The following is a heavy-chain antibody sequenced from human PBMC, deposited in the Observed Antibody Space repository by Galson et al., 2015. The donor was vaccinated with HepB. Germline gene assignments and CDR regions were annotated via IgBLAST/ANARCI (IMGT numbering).Heavy chain of an antibody. CDR3: ARDRNLLWFGELCYFDY. D-gene: IGHD3-10*01. Sequence: SETLSLTCTVSGYSISSGYYWGWIRQPPGKGLEWIGSIYHSGSTYYNPSLKSRVTISVDTSKNQFSLKLSSVTAADTAVYYCARDRNLLWFGELCYFDYWGQGTLVTVSS. CDR2: IYHSGST. J-gene: IGHJ4*02. CDR1: GYSISSGYY. V-gene: IGHV4-38-2*02.